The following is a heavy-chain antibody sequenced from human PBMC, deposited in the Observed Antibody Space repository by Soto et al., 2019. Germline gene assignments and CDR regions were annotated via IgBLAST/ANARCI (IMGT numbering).Heavy chain of an antibody. CDR1: GGAISDYY. D-gene: IGHD3-3*01. CDR2: IYNTGRP. Sequence: QVQLQESGPGLVKPSETLSLTCTVSGGAISDYYWSWIRQPPGEGLEWIGHIYNTGRPTYSPSLKSRGTISVDKSKNQCSLNLNSVTAADTAVYFCARFLRSGSHWSAFDIWGQGTKVTVSP. CDR3: ARFLRSGSHWSAFDI. V-gene: IGHV4-59*01. J-gene: IGHJ3*02.